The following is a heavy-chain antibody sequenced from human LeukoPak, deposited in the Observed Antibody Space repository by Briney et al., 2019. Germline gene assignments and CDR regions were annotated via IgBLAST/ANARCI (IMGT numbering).Heavy chain of an antibody. J-gene: IGHJ4*02. CDR2: ISAYNGNT. CDR1: GYTFTSYG. D-gene: IGHD3-10*01. V-gene: IGHV1-18*01. Sequence: ASVKVSCKASGYTFTSYGISWVRQAPGQGLEWMGWISAYNGNTNYAQKLQGRVTMTTDTSTSTAYMELRSLRSDDTAVYYCARSSALHGSGSYWDYWGQGTLVTVSS. CDR3: ARSSALHGSGSYWDY.